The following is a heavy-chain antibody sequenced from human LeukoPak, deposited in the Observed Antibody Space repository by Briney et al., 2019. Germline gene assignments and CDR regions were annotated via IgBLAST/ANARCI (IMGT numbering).Heavy chain of an antibody. D-gene: IGHD6-13*01. J-gene: IGHJ4*02. CDR3: ARDLIHSRTFDY. CDR1: GFTFRNYA. V-gene: IGHV3-23*01. CDR2: ISASGAST. Sequence: PGGSLRLSCAASGFTFRNYAMSWVRQAPGKGLEWVSTISASGASTGYADSVKGRFTISRDNSKNTLYLQMNSLRAEDTAVYYCARDLIHSRTFDYWGQGTLVTVSS.